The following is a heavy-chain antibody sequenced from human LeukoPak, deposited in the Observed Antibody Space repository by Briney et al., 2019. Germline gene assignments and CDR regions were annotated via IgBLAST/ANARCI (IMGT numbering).Heavy chain of an antibody. D-gene: IGHD3-22*01. V-gene: IGHV3-64*01. J-gene: IGHJ4*02. CDR1: GFTFSSYT. CDR2: ISSNGGST. Sequence: GGSLRLSCAASGFTFSSYTMHWVRQAPGKGLEYVSAISSNGGSTYYANSVKGRFTISRDNSKNTLYLQMGSLRAEDMAVYYCARWRHSSGYYYEDWGQGTLVTVSS. CDR3: ARWRHSSGYYYED.